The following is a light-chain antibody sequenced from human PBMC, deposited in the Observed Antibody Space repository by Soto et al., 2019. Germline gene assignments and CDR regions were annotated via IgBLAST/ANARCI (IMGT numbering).Light chain of an antibody. CDR1: SSDIGFYDH. J-gene: IGLJ1*01. CDR2: GVT. V-gene: IGLV2-14*03. Sequence: QSVLAQAASVSGSPGQSITISCTGTSSDIGFYDHVSRYQQHPDTGPKLIIYGVTNRPSGVSNRFSGSKSGYTASLTIAGLQAEDEAEYYCCSQTSTTDYVFGSGTKLTVL. CDR3: CSQTSTTDYV.